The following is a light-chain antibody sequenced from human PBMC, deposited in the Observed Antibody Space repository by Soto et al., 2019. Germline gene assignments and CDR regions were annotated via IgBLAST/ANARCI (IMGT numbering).Light chain of an antibody. V-gene: IGLV2-8*01. CDR2: DVN. J-gene: IGLJ1*01. CDR1: GGDVGGYNY. CDR3: SSYAGFNNYV. Sequence: QSALTQPPSASGFPGQSVTISCTGTGGDVGGYNYVSWYQQHPGKVPRLIIYDVNKRPSGVPHRFSGSKSDNTASLTVSGLQAEDEADYYCSSYAGFNNYVFGTGTKLTVL.